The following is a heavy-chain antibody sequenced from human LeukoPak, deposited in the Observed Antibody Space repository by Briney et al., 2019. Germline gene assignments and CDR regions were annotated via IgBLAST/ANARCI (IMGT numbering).Heavy chain of an antibody. CDR3: AKGDSPYYYDSSGYPEYFQH. CDR1: GFTFSSYA. V-gene: IGHV3-23*01. J-gene: IGHJ1*01. Sequence: PGGSLRLSCAASGFTFSSYAMSWVRQAPGKGLEWVSAISGSGGSTYYADSVKGRFTISKDNSKNTLYLQMNSLRAEDTAVYYCAKGDSPYYYDSSGYPEYFQHWGQGTLVTVSS. CDR2: ISGSGGST. D-gene: IGHD3-22*01.